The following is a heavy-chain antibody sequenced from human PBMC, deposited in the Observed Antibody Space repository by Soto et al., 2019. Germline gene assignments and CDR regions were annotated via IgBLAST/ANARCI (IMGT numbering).Heavy chain of an antibody. CDR1: GFTFSSYG. D-gene: IGHD1-26*01. CDR2: ISYDGSNK. CDR3: AKDRLRGGFLTTATTNGMDV. V-gene: IGHV3-30*18. Sequence: HPGGSLRLSCAASGFTFSSYGMHWVRQAPGKGLEWVALISYDGSNKYYVDSVKGRFTISRGNSKNTLFLQMNSLRAGDTAVYYCAKDRLRGGFLTTATTNGMDVWGQGTTVTVS. J-gene: IGHJ6*02.